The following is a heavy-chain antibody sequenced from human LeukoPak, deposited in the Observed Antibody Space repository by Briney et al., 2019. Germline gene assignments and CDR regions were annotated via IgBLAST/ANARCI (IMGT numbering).Heavy chain of an antibody. D-gene: IGHD1-1*01. CDR1: GYTFTGHY. CDR2: INPNSGGT. CDR3: ARGGYNWNDVSGDYYYYGMDV. V-gene: IGHV1-2*04. Sequence: ASVKVSCKASGYTFTGHYMHWVRQAPGQGLEWMGWINPNSGGTNYAQKFQGWVTMTRDTSISTAYMELSRLRSDDTAVYYCARGGYNWNDVSGDYYYYGMDVWGKGTTVTVSS. J-gene: IGHJ6*04.